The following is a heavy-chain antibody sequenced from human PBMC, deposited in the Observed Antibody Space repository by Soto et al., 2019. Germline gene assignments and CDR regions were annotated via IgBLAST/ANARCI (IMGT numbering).Heavy chain of an antibody. CDR2: IIPIFGTA. V-gene: IGHV1-69*14. Sequence: QVQLVQSGAEVKKPGSSVKVSCKASGGTFSSYAISWVRQAPGQGLEWMGGIIPIFGTANYAQKFQGRVTIPVDKSTSTAYMELSSLRSEDTAVYYCARGGMVVAANPMVHWYFDLWGRGTLVTLSS. J-gene: IGHJ2*01. D-gene: IGHD2-15*01. CDR3: ARGGMVVAANPMVHWYFDL. CDR1: GGTFSSYA.